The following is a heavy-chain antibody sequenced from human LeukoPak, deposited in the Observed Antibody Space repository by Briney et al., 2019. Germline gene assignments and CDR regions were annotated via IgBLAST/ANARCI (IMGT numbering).Heavy chain of an antibody. V-gene: IGHV3-74*01. D-gene: IGHD6-19*01. J-gene: IGHJ4*02. Sequence: PGGSLRLSCAASGFTFSKYGILWVRQAPGKGLESVSRINTDGTVTTYADSVKGRFTVSRDNADNTMFLQMNSVRDEDTAVYYGATKQWLAPTSDSWGQGTPVTVSS. CDR1: GFTFSKYG. CDR2: INTDGTVT. CDR3: ATKQWLAPTSDS.